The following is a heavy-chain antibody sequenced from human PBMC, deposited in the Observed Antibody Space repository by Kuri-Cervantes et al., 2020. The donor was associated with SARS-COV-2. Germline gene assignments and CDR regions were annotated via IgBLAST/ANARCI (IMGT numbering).Heavy chain of an antibody. Sequence: GSLRLSCTVSGGSISSYYWSWIRQPPGKGLEWIGYIYYSGSTNYNPSLKSRVTISVDTSKNQFSLKLNSVTAADTAVYYCARDPGYGMDVWGQGTPVTVSS. CDR3: ARDPGYGMDV. V-gene: IGHV4-59*01. CDR2: IYYSGST. D-gene: IGHD3-10*01. J-gene: IGHJ6*02. CDR1: GGSISSYY.